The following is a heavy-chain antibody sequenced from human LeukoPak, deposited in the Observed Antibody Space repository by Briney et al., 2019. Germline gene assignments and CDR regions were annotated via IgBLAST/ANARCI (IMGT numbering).Heavy chain of an antibody. CDR3: ARQAPNSGSNAFDI. CDR1: GYTFTSYG. D-gene: IGHD3-10*01. Sequence: ASVKVSCKASGYTFTSYGTSWVRQAPGQGLEWMGWISAYNGNTNYAQKLQGRVTMTTDTSTSTAYMELRSLRSDDTAVYYCARQAPNSGSNAFDIWGQGTMVTVSS. CDR2: ISAYNGNT. J-gene: IGHJ3*02. V-gene: IGHV1-18*01.